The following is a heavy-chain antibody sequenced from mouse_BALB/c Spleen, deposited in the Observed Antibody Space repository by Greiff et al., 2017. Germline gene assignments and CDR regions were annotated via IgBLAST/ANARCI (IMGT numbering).Heavy chain of an antibody. CDR1: GFTFSSFG. Sequence: DVMLVESGGGLVQPGGSRKLSCAASGFTFSSFGMHWVRQAPEKGLEWVAYISSGSSTIYYADTVKGRFTISRDNPKNTLFLQMTSLRSEDTAMYYCARGTGLYYFDYWGQGTTLTVSS. V-gene: IGHV5-17*02. J-gene: IGHJ2*01. CDR3: ARGTGLYYFDY. D-gene: IGHD4-1*01. CDR2: ISSGSSTI.